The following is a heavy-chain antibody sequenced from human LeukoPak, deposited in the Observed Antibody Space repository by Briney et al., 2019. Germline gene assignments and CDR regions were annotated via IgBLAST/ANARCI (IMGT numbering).Heavy chain of an antibody. CDR1: GLTVSSNY. CDR3: ARAAGLFDY. Sequence: GGSLRLSCTASGLTVSSNYMSWVRQAPGKGLEWVSVIYSGGTTFYADSVKGRFAISRDNSKNILYLQMNGLRVEDTAVYYCARAAGLFDYWGQGALVTVSS. D-gene: IGHD6-13*01. CDR2: IYSGGTT. J-gene: IGHJ4*02. V-gene: IGHV3-66*02.